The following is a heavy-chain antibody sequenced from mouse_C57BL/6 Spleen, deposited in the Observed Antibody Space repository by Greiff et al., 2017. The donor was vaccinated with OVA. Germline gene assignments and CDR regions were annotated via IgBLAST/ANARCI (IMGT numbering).Heavy chain of an antibody. CDR1: GFTFSNYW. CDR2: IRLKSDNYAT. CDR3: TAGYGNPAY. D-gene: IGHD2-1*01. J-gene: IGHJ3*01. V-gene: IGHV6-3*01. Sequence: EVQRVESGGGLVQPGGSMKLSCVASGFTFSNYWMNWVRQSPEKGLEWVAQIRLKSDNYATHYAESVKGRFTISRDDSKSSVYLQMNNLMAEDTGIYYCTAGYGNPAYWGQGTLVTVSA.